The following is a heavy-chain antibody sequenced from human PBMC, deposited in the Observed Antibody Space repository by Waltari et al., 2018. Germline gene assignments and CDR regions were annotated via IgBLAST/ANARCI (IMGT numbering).Heavy chain of an antibody. J-gene: IGHJ4*02. CDR3: AILLMAYYFDY. V-gene: IGHV3-66*02. Sequence: EVQLVESGGGLVQPGGSLSLSCAASGFPVSRNSLGWVRQAPGKGLEWVSVIYSGGSTYYADSVKGRFTISRDNSKNTLYLQMNSLRAEDTAVYYCAILLMAYYFDYWGQGTLVTVSS. CDR2: IYSGGST. D-gene: IGHD3-10*01. CDR1: GFPVSRNS.